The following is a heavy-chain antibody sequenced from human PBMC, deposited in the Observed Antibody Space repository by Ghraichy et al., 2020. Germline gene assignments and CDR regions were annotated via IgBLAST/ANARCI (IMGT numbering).Heavy chain of an antibody. CDR2: ISSGGSII. D-gene: IGHD2/OR15-2a*01. Sequence: GGSLRLSCAASGFTFSDYYMSWIRQTPGKGLEWVSYISSGGSIIYYADSVKGRFTISRDDAENSLYLQMNSLRAEDTAVYYCARDLLLSYYYGMDVWGQGTTVTVSS. V-gene: IGHV3-11*01. J-gene: IGHJ6*02. CDR3: ARDLLLSYYYGMDV. CDR1: GFTFSDYY.